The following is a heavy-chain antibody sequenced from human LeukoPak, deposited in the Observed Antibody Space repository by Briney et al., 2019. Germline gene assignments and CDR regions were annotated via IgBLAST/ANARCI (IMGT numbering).Heavy chain of an antibody. CDR2: ISGSDDGT. CDR3: AKSPVSSCRGSFCYPFDY. Sequence: PGGSLRLSCAASGFTFSTYAMSWVRQIPGKGLEWVSAISGSDDGTYYADSVKGRFTVSRDNSGNTLYLQMNTLRAEDTAVYFCAKSPVSSCRGSFCYPFDYWGQGNLVTVSS. V-gene: IGHV3-23*01. CDR1: GFTFSTYA. D-gene: IGHD2-15*01. J-gene: IGHJ4*02.